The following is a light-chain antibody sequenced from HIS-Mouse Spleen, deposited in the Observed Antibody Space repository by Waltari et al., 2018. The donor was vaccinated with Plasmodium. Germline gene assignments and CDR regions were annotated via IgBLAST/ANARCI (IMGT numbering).Light chain of an antibody. Sequence: SYELTQPPSVSVSPGQTARITCSGDALQKKYAYWYQQKSGQAPVLVIYEDRQRPSGILERCSGSSSGTMATLTISGAQVEDEADYYCYSTDSSGNHRVFGGGTKLTVL. CDR3: YSTDSSGNHRV. CDR1: ALQKKY. CDR2: EDR. V-gene: IGLV3-10*01. J-gene: IGLJ3*02.